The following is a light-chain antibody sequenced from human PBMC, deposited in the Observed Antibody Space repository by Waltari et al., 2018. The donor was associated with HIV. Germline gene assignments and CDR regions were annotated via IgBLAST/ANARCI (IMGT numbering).Light chain of an antibody. CDR3: QQYNNWAYT. Sequence: EILIAHSPAALSVSPREKATRSCRDSQSVSRNLAWYQQKPGHGPWLLMYGASTRATGIPAGFSGSGSGREFTLTVSSLQSEDCAGYYSQQYNNWAYTVGQGTKLEIK. CDR1: QSVSRN. CDR2: GAS. J-gene: IGKJ2*01. V-gene: IGKV3-15*01.